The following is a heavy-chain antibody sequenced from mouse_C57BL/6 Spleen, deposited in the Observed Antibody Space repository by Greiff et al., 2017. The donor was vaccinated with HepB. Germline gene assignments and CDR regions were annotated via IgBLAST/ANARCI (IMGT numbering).Heavy chain of an antibody. Sequence: QVQLKQSGAELVRPGASVTLSCKASGYTFTDYEMHWVKQTPVHGLEWIGAIDPETGGTAYNQKFKGKAILTADKSSSTAYMELRSLTSEDSAVYYSTRRDYGSLDYGGQGTTLTVSS. CDR3: TRRDYGSLDY. V-gene: IGHV1-15*01. CDR1: GYTFTDYE. D-gene: IGHD1-1*01. CDR2: IDPETGGT. J-gene: IGHJ2*01.